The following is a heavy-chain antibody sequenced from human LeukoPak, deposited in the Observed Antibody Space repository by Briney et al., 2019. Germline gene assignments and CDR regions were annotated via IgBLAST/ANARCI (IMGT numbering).Heavy chain of an antibody. J-gene: IGHJ6*03. V-gene: IGHV1-46*01. CDR2: INPSGGST. Sequence: ASVKVSCKASGYTFTSYYMHWVRQAPGQGLEWMGIINPSGGSTSYAQKFQGRVTMTRDMSTSTVYMELSSLRAEDTAVYYCAKGGGYEAQYYYYYLDVWGKGTTVTISS. CDR3: AKGGGYEAQYYYYYLDV. CDR1: GYTFTSYY. D-gene: IGHD5-12*01.